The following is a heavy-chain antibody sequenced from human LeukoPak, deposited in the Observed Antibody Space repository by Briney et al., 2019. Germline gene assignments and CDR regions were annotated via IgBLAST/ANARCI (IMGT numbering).Heavy chain of an antibody. CDR3: ARDGGSYYNY. Sequence: GASVKVSCKTSGGTFSTYAINWVRQAPGQGLEWMGGIIPIFGTANYAQEFQGRVTITADESTSTAYMQLSSLRSEDTAIYYCARDGGSYYNYWGQGTLVTVSS. CDR1: GGTFSTYA. J-gene: IGHJ4*02. D-gene: IGHD1-26*01. CDR2: IIPIFGTA. V-gene: IGHV1-69*01.